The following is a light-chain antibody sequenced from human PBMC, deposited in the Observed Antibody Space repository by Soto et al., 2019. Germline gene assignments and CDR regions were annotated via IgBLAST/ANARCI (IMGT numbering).Light chain of an antibody. CDR2: DVS. V-gene: IGLV2-14*01. J-gene: IGLJ2*01. CDR3: SSYTSSNPVI. Sequence: QSALTQPASVSGSPGQSIAISCTGTSSDVGGYTYVSWYQQHPGKAPKLMIYDVSARPSGVSNRFSGSKSDNTASLTISGPRAEEEANYYCSSYTSSNPVIFGGGTRLPVL. CDR1: SSDVGGYTY.